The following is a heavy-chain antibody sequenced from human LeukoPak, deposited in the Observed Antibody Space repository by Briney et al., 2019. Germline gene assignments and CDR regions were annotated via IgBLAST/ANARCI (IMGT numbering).Heavy chain of an antibody. J-gene: IGHJ6*02. CDR3: ASNVGMDV. CDR2: ISYDGSNK. CDR1: GFTFSSYG. V-gene: IGHV3-30*03. Sequence: GRSLRLSCAASGFTFSSYGMHWVRQAPGKGLEWVAVISYDGSNKYYADSVKGRFTISRDKSKNTLYLQMNSLRAEDTAVYYCASNVGMDVWGQGTTVTVSS.